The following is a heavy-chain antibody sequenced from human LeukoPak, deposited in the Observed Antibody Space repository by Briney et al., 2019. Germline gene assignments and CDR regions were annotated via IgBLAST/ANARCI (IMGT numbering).Heavy chain of an antibody. J-gene: IGHJ4*02. Sequence: GSLRLSCAASGFTFSSYAMSWVRQAPGKGLEWVSAISGSGGSTYYADSVKGRFTISRDNSKNTLYLQMNSLRAEDTAVYYCAKRRYCSSTSCSGFDYWGQGRLLTLSS. CDR1: GFTFSSYA. CDR2: ISGSGGST. V-gene: IGHV3-23*01. D-gene: IGHD2-2*01. CDR3: AKRRYCSSTSCSGFDY.